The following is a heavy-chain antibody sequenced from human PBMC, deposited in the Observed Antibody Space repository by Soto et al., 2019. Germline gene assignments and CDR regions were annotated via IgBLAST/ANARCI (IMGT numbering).Heavy chain of an antibody. V-gene: IGHV1-18*01. CDR3: ASALTGYGMAV. CDR2: ITTYNGNT. Sequence: QVQLVQSGVEVREPGASVTVSCKAVRYIFTNYGVSWVLQASGQGLEWMGWITTYNGNTEYAQKFQGRVTMTTDASTCTAYMELGSMRSDDSAIYYCASALTGYGMAVWGQGTTVIVSS. J-gene: IGHJ6*02. CDR1: RYIFTNYG.